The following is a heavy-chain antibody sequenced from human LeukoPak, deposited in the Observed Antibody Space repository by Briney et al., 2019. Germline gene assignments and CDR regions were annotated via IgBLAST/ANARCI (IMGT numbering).Heavy chain of an antibody. J-gene: IGHJ6*03. CDR1: GDSFSGYY. V-gene: IGHV4-34*01. CDR3: ARRVSYYYFYMDV. CDR2: INDSGSI. Sequence: SETLSLTCGVSGDSFSGYYWSWIRQSPGKGLEWMSEINDSGSINFNPYLKSRLRISLDESKNQVSLTLGSGAPGCTAVYYWARRVSYYYFYMDVWRNGTTV.